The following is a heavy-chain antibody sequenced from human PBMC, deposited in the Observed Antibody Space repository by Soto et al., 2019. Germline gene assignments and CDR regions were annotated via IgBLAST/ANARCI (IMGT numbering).Heavy chain of an antibody. J-gene: IGHJ4*02. CDR2: ISGSGGST. V-gene: IGHV3-23*01. Sequence: GGSLRLSCAASGFTFSSYAMSWVRQAPGKGLEWVSAISGSGGSTYYADSVKGRFTISRDNSKNTLYLQMNSLRAEDAAVFYCAKMGAICGVADYFDYWGQGTLVTVSS. D-gene: IGHD3-3*01. CDR1: GFTFSSYA. CDR3: AKMGAICGVADYFDY.